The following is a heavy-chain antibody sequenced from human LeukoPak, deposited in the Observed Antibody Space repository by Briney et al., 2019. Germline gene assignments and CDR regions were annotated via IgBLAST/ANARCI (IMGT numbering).Heavy chain of an antibody. J-gene: IGHJ3*02. CDR2: IYSGGSS. V-gene: IGHV3-53*01. Sequence: GGSLRLSCAASGFTLSSNYMSRVPQAPGKGLEGVSVIYSGGSSYYTDSVKGRFTISRDNSKNTLYLQMNSLRAEDTAVYYCARDRLAYCGGDCEAFDIWGQGTMVTVSS. CDR1: GFTLSSNY. CDR3: ARDRLAYCGGDCEAFDI. D-gene: IGHD2-21*02.